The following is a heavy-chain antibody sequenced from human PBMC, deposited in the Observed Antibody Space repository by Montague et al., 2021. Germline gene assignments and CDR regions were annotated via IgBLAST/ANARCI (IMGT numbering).Heavy chain of an antibody. CDR1: GDSINGWY. CDR2: VFYSGAT. V-gene: IGHV4-59*01. J-gene: IGHJ4*02. D-gene: IGHD3-22*01. Sequence: ETLSLICSVSGDSINGWYWSWIRQPPGKGLEWIGSVFYSGATNYNPSLKSRVTMSADTSKNQVSLKVNSVTAADTAVYYCARQGFYESGGFFIWGLGTLVTVSS. CDR3: ARQGFYESGGFFI.